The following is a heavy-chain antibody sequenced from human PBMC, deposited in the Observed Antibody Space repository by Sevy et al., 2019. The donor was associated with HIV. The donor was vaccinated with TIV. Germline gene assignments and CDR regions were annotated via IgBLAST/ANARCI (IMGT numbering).Heavy chain of an antibody. D-gene: IGHD3-22*01. J-gene: IGHJ4*02. Sequence: GGSLRLSCAASGFTFSSYGMHWVRQAPGKGLEWVAVMWYDGSNKSYADSVKGRFTISRDNSKNTLYLQLNSLRAEDTAIYYCARKYDSSGYFDYWGQGTLVTVSS. CDR2: MWYDGSNK. V-gene: IGHV3-33*08. CDR1: GFTFSSYG. CDR3: ARKYDSSGYFDY.